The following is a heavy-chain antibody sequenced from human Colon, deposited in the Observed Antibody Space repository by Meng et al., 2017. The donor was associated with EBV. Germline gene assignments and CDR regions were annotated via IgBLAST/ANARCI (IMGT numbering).Heavy chain of an antibody. Sequence: QGEVRGWGPGRVKPSQTLSLPCTVSGGSISSGDYYCSWIRQPPGKGLELIGHIYYSGSTSYNPSLKSRVTISVDMSNNQFSLKLSSVTAADTAVYYCARVGWRQWSFDLWGRGTLVTVSS. CDR3: ARVGWRQWSFDL. V-gene: IGHV4-30-4*01. CDR1: GGSISSGDYY. D-gene: IGHD5-18*01. CDR2: IYYSGST. J-gene: IGHJ2*01.